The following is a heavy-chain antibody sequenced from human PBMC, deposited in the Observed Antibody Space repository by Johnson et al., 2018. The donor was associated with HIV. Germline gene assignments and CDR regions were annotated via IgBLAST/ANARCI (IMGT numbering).Heavy chain of an antibody. Sequence: QEQLVESGGGVVQPGRSLRLSCTASGFTFSSYGMHWVRQAPGKGLEWVAFIWYDGSNKYYADSVKGRFTISRDNSKNTLYLQMNSLRAEDTAVYYCAKDRYYDSSGPDAFDIWGQGTMVTVSS. CDR2: IWYDGSNK. CDR3: AKDRYYDSSGPDAFDI. V-gene: IGHV3-33*06. CDR1: GFTFSSYG. J-gene: IGHJ3*02. D-gene: IGHD3-22*01.